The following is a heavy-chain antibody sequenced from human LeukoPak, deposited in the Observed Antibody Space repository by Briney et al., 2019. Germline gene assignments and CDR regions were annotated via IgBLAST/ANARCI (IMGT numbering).Heavy chain of an antibody. J-gene: IGHJ3*02. CDR3: ARALPRYFDPRGAFDI. CDR2: IYYSGST. Sequence: SETLSLTCTVSGGSISSYYWSWIRQPPGKGLEWIGYIYYSGSTNYNPSLKSRVTISVDTSKNQFSLKLSSVTAADTAVYYCARALPRYFDPRGAFDIWGQGTMVTVSS. CDR1: GGSISSYY. D-gene: IGHD3-9*01. V-gene: IGHV4-59*01.